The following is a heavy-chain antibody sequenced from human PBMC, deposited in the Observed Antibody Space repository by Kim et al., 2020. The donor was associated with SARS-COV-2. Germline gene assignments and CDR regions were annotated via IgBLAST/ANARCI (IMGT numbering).Heavy chain of an antibody. CDR2: INPNSGGT. CDR3: ARVTNRRGSGSYYHFQH. CDR1: GYTFTGYY. Sequence: ASVKVSCKASGYTFTGYYMHWVRQAPGQGLEWMGWINPNSGGTNYAQKFQGRVTMTRDTSISTAYMELSRLRSDDTAVYYCARVTNRRGSGSYYHFQHWGQGTLVTVSS. V-gene: IGHV1-2*02. J-gene: IGHJ1*01. D-gene: IGHD3-10*01.